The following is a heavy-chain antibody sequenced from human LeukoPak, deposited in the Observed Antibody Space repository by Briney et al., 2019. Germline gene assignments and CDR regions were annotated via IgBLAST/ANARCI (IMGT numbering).Heavy chain of an antibody. CDR1: GYTFTGYY. D-gene: IGHD2-2*01. CDR2: INPNSGGT. V-gene: IGHV1-2*06. Sequence: ASVKVSCKASGYTFTGYYIHWVRQAPGQGLEWMGRINPNSGGTNYAQKFKARVTMTRDTSISTAYMELSRLTSADTSVYYCARESVFCSSTMCSDGAFDYWGQGTLVTVSS. CDR3: ARESVFCSSTMCSDGAFDY. J-gene: IGHJ4*02.